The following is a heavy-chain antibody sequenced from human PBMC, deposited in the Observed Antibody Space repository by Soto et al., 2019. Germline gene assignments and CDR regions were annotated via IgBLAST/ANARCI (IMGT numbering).Heavy chain of an antibody. CDR2: ISHKSSAI. V-gene: IGHV3-48*02. J-gene: IGHJ4*02. CDR3: ARDPYSSTTVTIIDY. CDR1: GFTFSNYA. Sequence: PGGSLRLSCAASGFTFSNYAMNWVRQAPGKGLEWVSYISHKSSAIYHADSVKGRFTISRDNAKNSLYLQMNSLRDEDTAVYYCARDPYSSTTVTIIDYWGQGTLVTLS. D-gene: IGHD4-17*01.